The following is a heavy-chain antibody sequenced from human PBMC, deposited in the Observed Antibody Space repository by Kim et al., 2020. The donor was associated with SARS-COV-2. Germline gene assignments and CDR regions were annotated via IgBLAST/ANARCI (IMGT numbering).Heavy chain of an antibody. Sequence: EKIYVDSVKDRFTTSRDTAKNSLYLQMNSLRAEDTAVYYCARGVSSSWPWGQGTLVTVSS. J-gene: IGHJ5*02. D-gene: IGHD6-13*01. CDR2: EK. CDR3: ARGVSSSWP. V-gene: IGHV3-7*01.